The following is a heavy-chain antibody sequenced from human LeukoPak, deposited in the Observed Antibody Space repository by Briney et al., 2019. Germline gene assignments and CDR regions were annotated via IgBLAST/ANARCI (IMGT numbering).Heavy chain of an antibody. Sequence: SETLSLTCTVSGYSISSGYYWGWIRQPPGKGLEWIGSIYHSGSTYYNPSLKSRVTISVDTSKNQFSLKLSSVTAADTAVYYCANRLGAFDIWGQGTMVTVSS. V-gene: IGHV4-38-2*02. D-gene: IGHD6-25*01. CDR1: GYSISSGYY. CDR2: IYHSGST. J-gene: IGHJ3*02. CDR3: ANRLGAFDI.